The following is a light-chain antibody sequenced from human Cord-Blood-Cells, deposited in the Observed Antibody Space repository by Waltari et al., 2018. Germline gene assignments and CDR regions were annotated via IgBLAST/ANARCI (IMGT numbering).Light chain of an antibody. CDR3: QQYWSSLT. Sequence: EIVLTQSPGTLSLSPGERATLSCRASQSVSSSYLAWYQQKPGQASRLLIYGASSRATGIPERFSGSGSGTDFTLTISRLEPEDFAVDYCQQYWSSLTFGGGTKVEIK. J-gene: IGKJ4*01. V-gene: IGKV3-20*01. CDR1: QSVSSSY. CDR2: GAS.